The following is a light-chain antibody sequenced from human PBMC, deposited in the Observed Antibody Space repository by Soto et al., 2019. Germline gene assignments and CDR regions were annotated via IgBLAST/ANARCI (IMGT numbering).Light chain of an antibody. J-gene: IGLJ1*01. CDR3: SSYTKVDTPV. CDR1: SSDIGVYKY. Sequence: QSVLAQPAAVSGSPGQSITISCTGTSSDIGVYKYVSWYQQHPGKPPKFIIYEVSNRPSGVSDRFSGSKSGNTASLTISGLQAEDEADYYCSSYTKVDTPVFGTGTTVTVL. V-gene: IGLV2-14*01. CDR2: EVS.